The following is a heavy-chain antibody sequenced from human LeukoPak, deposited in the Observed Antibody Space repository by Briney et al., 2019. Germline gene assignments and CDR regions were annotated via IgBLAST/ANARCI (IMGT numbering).Heavy chain of an antibody. CDR2: IYHSGST. CDR1: GGSISSGGYY. V-gene: IGHV4-30-2*01. J-gene: IGHJ4*02. D-gene: IGHD3-3*01. Sequence: SETLSLTCTVSGGSISSGGYYWSWIRQPPGKGLEWIGYIYHSGSTYYNPSLKSRVTISVDRSKNQFSLKLSSVTAADTAVYYCAREGLRGFWSGLPYYWGQGTLVTVSS. CDR3: AREGLRGFWSGLPYY.